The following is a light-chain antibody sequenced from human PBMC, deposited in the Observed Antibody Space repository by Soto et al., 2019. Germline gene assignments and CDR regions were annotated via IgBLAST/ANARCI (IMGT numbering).Light chain of an antibody. J-gene: IGKJ3*01. Sequence: IVLTQSPGTLSVSPGERAILSCRASQTLRNNLAWYQQKPGHAPRLLIYGGFTRATGIPARFSGSGSGTEFTLTINSLQSEDFAIYYCQQHNAWPLTFGPGTKLDLK. CDR2: GGF. V-gene: IGKV3-15*01. CDR1: QTLRNN. CDR3: QQHNAWPLT.